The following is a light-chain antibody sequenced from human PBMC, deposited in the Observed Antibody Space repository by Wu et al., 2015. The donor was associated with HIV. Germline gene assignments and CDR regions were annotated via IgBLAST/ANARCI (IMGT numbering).Light chain of an antibody. Sequence: AIRITQSPSSLSASTGDRVTITCRASQDISSYLAWYQQKPGNSPKLLIYAASTLQGGAPSRFSGSGSGTDFTLTISCLQSEDFATYYCQQYYSYPQTFGQGTKVEIK. CDR2: AAS. V-gene: IGKV1-8*01. J-gene: IGKJ1*01. CDR1: QDISSY. CDR3: QQYYSYPQT.